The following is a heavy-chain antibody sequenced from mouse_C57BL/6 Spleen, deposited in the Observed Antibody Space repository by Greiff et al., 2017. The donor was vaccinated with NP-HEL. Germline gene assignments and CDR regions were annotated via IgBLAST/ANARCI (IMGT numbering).Heavy chain of an antibody. J-gene: IGHJ1*03. CDR2: IWSGGST. V-gene: IGHV2-2*01. Sequence: QVQLKQSGPGLVQPSQSLSITCTVSGFSLTSYGVHWVRQSPGKGLEWLGVIWSGGSTDYNAAFISRLSISKDNSKSQVFFKMNSLQADDTAIYYCARPYYGGYFDVWGTGTTVTVSS. CDR1: GFSLTSYG. D-gene: IGHD1-1*01. CDR3: ARPYYGGYFDV.